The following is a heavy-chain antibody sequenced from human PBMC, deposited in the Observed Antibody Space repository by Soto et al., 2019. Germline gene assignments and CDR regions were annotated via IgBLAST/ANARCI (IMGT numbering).Heavy chain of an antibody. CDR1: GGSISSNY. Sequence: QVQLQESGPGLVKASETLSLTCTVSGGSISSNYWTWIRQPPGKGLEWIGYIYNSGSTNYNPSLQRRVTTSEDESKSQFSLKVNSMTAADTAVYYCAGYRREAVAGYTLDNWGQGILVTVSS. V-gene: IGHV4-59*01. J-gene: IGHJ4*02. D-gene: IGHD2-15*01. CDR2: IYNSGST. CDR3: AGYRREAVAGYTLDN.